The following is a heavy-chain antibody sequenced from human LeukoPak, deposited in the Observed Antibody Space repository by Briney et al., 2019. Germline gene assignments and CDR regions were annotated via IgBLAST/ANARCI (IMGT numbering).Heavy chain of an antibody. CDR3: ARDDTMVRGEGPFDY. CDR2: ISSSSSYI. Sequence: PGGSLRLSCAASGFTFSSYSMNWVRQAPGKGLEWVSSISSSSSYIYYADSVKGRFTISRDNAQNSLYLQMNSLRAEDTAVYYCARDDTMVRGEGPFDYWGQGTLVTVSS. J-gene: IGHJ4*02. D-gene: IGHD3-10*01. V-gene: IGHV3-21*01. CDR1: GFTFSSYS.